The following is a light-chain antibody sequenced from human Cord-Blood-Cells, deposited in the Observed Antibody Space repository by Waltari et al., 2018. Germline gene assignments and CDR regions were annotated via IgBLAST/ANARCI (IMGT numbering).Light chain of an antibody. CDR1: QSISSY. CDR3: QQSYSTPVT. CDR2: AAS. J-gene: IGKJ3*01. Sequence: DIQMTQSPSSLSASVGDSVTITCRASQSISSYLNWYQQKPGKAPKLLIYAASSWQSGGPSRCSGSGSGTDYTLTISSLKPEDFATYDCQQSYSTPVTCGPGTKVDIK. V-gene: IGKV1-39*01.